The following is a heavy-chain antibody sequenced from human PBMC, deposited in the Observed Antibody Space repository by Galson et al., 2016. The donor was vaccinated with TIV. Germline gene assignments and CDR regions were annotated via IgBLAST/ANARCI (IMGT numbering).Heavy chain of an antibody. D-gene: IGHD2-15*01. V-gene: IGHV1-8*02. CDR3: AKTTPAEIHLGYYFDH. J-gene: IGHJ4*02. Sequence: SVKVSCKASGYSFTSYDINWVRQAPGQGLEWMGWMSTNSGNTGYAQKFQGRVTMTRDTSIGTAYMELNSLRSEDTAVYYCAKTTPAEIHLGYYFDHWGQGTLVTASS. CDR1: GYSFTSYD. CDR2: MSTNSGNT.